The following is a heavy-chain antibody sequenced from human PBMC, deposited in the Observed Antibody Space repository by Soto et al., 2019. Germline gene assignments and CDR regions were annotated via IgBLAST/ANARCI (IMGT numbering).Heavy chain of an antibody. CDR1: GFTFSSYS. D-gene: IGHD3-22*01. J-gene: IGHJ4*02. Sequence: EVQLVESGGGLVQPGGSLRLSCAASGFTFSSYSMNWVRQAPGKGLEWVSYISSSSSTISYADSVEGRFTISRDNAKNSLYLQMNSLSAEDTAVYYCARAGGYYDSTYWGQGTLVTVSS. CDR3: ARAGGYYDSTY. CDR2: ISSSSSTI. V-gene: IGHV3-48*01.